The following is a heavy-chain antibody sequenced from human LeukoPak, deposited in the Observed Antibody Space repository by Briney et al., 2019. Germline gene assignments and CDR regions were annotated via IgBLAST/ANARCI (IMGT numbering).Heavy chain of an antibody. CDR1: GGSISSSSYY. Sequence: PSETLSLTCTVSGGSISSSSYYWGWIRQPPGKGLEWIGSIYYSGSTYYNPSLKSRVTISVDTPKNQFSLKLSSVTAADTAVYYCARQILFHSERWLKFFDYWGQGTLVTVSS. CDR2: IYYSGST. CDR3: ARQILFHSERWLKFFDY. J-gene: IGHJ4*02. V-gene: IGHV4-39*01. D-gene: IGHD5-24*01.